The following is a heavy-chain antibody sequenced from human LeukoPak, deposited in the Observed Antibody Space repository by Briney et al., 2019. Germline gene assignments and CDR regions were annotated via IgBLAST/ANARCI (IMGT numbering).Heavy chain of an antibody. CDR1: GYTFTGSY. Sequence: ASVKVSCKASGYTFTGSYMHWVRQAPGHELEWMGWINPNSGGTNYAQKFQGRVTMTRDTSISTAYMELSRLRSDDTAVYYCERCYSYDSSGDKEDAFDVWGQGTMVTVSS. J-gene: IGHJ3*01. V-gene: IGHV1-2*02. D-gene: IGHD3-22*01. CDR2: INPNSGGT. CDR3: ERCYSYDSSGDKEDAFDV.